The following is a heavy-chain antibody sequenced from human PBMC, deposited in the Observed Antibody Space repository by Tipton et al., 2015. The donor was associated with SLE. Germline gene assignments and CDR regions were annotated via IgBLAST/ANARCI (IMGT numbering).Heavy chain of an antibody. J-gene: IGHJ3*02. V-gene: IGHV4-39*07. D-gene: IGHD2/OR15-2a*01. CDR3: ARPNRGGAFDI. Sequence: TLSLTCTVSGGSISSSSYYWGWLRQPPGKGLEWIGSIYYSGSTYYNPSLKSRVTISVDTSKNQFSLKLSSVTAADTAVYYCARPNRGGAFDIWGQGTMVTVSS. CDR2: IYYSGST. CDR1: GGSISSSSYY.